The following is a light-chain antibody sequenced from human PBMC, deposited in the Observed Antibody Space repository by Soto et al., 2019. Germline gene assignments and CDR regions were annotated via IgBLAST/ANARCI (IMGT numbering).Light chain of an antibody. CDR3: QQYDNSPMYT. CDR1: QSVSSSY. V-gene: IGKV3-20*01. Sequence: EIVLTQSPGTLSLSPGERATLSCRASQSVSSSYLSWYQQKPGQAPRLLIYGASTRATGIPDRFSGGGSGTYFNLNISRLEPEDFEVYYCQQYDNSPMYTFGQGTNLEIK. J-gene: IGKJ2*01. CDR2: GAS.